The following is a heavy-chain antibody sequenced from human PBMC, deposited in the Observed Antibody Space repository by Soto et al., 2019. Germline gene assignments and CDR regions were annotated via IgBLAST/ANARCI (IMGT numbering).Heavy chain of an antibody. CDR1: GFTFSSYA. D-gene: IGHD2-15*01. CDR2: ISGSGCST. Sequence: GGSLRLSCAASGFTFSSYAMSWVRQAPGKGLEWVSAISGSGCSTYYADSVKGRFTICRDNPTNTLYLQMNSLRAEDTAVYYCAKDTLQPVVAATHFDYWGQGTLVTVSS. CDR3: AKDTLQPVVAATHFDY. J-gene: IGHJ4*02. V-gene: IGHV3-23*01.